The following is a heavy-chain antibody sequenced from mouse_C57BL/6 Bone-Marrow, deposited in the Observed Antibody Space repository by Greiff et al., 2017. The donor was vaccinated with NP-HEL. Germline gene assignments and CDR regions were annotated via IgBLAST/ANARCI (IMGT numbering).Heavy chain of an antibody. J-gene: IGHJ4*01. CDR1: GFSFNTYA. V-gene: IGHV10-1*01. D-gene: IGHD4-1*01. CDR3: VSSPPHTNWVYAMDY. CDR2: IRSKSNNYAT. Sequence: EVMLVESGGGLVQPKGSLKLSCAASGFSFNTYAMNWVRQAPGKGLEWVARIRSKSNNYATYYADSVKDRFTISRDDSESMLYLQMNNLKTEDTAMYYCVSSPPHTNWVYAMDYWGQGTSVTVSS.